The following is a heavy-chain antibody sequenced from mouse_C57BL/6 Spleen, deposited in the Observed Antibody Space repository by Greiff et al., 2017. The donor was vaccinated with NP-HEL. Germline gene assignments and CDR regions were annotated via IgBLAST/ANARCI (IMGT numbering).Heavy chain of an antibody. CDR2: IRSKSNNYAT. J-gene: IGHJ4*01. CDR3: VRHGYYGAMDY. Sequence: EVKLMESGGGLVQPKGSLKLSCAASGFSFNTYAMNWVRQAPGKGLEWVARIRSKSNNYATYYADSVKDRFTISRDDSESMLYLQMNNLKTEDTAMYYCVRHGYYGAMDYWGQGTSVTVSS. V-gene: IGHV10-1*01. CDR1: GFSFNTYA. D-gene: IGHD2-3*01.